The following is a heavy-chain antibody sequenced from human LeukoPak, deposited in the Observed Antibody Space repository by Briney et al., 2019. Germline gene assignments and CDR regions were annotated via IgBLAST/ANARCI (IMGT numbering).Heavy chain of an antibody. J-gene: IGHJ5*02. CDR1: GYIFTSCG. CDR2: ISPYNGNT. V-gene: IGHV1-18*01. D-gene: IGHD5-18*01. CDR3: ARDRVGGYTYGGNWFDP. Sequence: ASVKVSCKTSGYIFTSCGISWVRQAPGQGLESMGWISPYNGNTKYALKFQGRVTMTTDTSTSTVYMELRSLRSDDTAVYYCARDRVGGYTYGGNWFDPWGQGTLVTVSS.